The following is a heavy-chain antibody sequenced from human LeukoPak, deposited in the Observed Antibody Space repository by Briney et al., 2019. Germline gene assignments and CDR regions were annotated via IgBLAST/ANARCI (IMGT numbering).Heavy chain of an antibody. CDR2: IRGDAGT. CDR1: GLTVTSTY. D-gene: IGHD3-10*01. V-gene: IGHV3-53*05. CDR3: ARDRAGTQSWVELDL. Sequence: GGFLRLSCTVSGLTVTSTYMDWVRQPPGKGPEWVALIRGDAGTVYADSVKGRFTISRDNSKNMVYLQMNSLRPEDSAVYYCARDRAGTQSWVELDLWGQGTLVTVSS. J-gene: IGHJ5*02.